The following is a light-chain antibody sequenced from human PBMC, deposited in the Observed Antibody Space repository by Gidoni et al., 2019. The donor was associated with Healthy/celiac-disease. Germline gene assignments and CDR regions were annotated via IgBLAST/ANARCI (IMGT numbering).Light chain of an antibody. J-gene: IGLJ3*02. Sequence: QSALPQPASVSGSPGQSIPISCTGTSSDVGSYNLVSWYQQHPGKAPKLMTYEGSKRPSGVSNRFSGSKSDNTASLTISGLQAEDEADYYCCSYAGSSTWVFGGGTKLTVL. CDR3: CSYAGSSTWV. CDR2: EGS. CDR1: SSDVGSYNL. V-gene: IGLV2-23*01.